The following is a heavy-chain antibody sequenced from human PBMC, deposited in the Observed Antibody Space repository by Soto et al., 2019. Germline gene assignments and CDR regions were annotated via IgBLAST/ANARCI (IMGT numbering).Heavy chain of an antibody. D-gene: IGHD6-13*01. Sequence: LTISDKRSGYSFTSYWIGSVRQIPGKGLEWMGIIYPGDSDTRYSPSFQGQVTISAASSISTAYLQWSSLKASDTAVYYCARTSSAGKYYYGMDVWGQGTTVTVSS. J-gene: IGHJ6*02. CDR2: IYPGDSDT. V-gene: IGHV5-51*01. CDR3: ARTSSAGKYYYGMDV. CDR1: GYSFTSYW.